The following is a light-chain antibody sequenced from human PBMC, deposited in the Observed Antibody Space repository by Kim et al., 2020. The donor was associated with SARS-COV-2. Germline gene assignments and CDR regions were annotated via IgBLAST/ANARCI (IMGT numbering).Light chain of an antibody. CDR2: LGS. CDR3: MQAQQTPT. J-gene: IGKJ1*01. Sequence: EPASISCRSSQSLLHSNGYNYLDWYLQKPGQSPQLLIYLGSTRASGVPDRFSGSGSGTDFTLKISRVEAEDVGVYYCMQAQQTPTFGQGTKVDIK. CDR1: QSLLHSNGYNY. V-gene: IGKV2-28*01.